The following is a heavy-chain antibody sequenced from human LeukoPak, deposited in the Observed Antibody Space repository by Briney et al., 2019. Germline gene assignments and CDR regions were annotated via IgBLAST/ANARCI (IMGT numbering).Heavy chain of an antibody. D-gene: IGHD3-3*01. V-gene: IGHV1-2*02. CDR1: GYTFTDYS. CDR3: ARGPHRRTYDRDNWFDP. CDR2: INPNSGGT. Sequence: ASVKVSCKASGYTFTDYSMHWVRQAPGQGLEWMGWINPNSGGTNSAQKFQDRVTLTRDTSISTAYMELSSLRSEDTAVYYCARGPHRRTYDRDNWFDPWGQGTLVTVSS. J-gene: IGHJ5*02.